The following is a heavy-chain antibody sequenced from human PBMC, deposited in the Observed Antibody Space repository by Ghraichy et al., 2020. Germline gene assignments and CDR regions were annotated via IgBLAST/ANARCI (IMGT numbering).Heavy chain of an antibody. CDR1: GGSVSSGYYH. V-gene: IGHV4-61*01. J-gene: IGHJ4*02. Sequence: SETLSLTCTVSGGSVSSGYYHWSWIRQPPGKGLEWIGYISNSGRTTYNPSLKRRVTISVDTSKHQFSLKLISVTAADTAVYYCASVTGDFWSGYYPPNAFDYWGQGTLVTVSS. D-gene: IGHD3-3*01. CDR2: ISNSGRT. CDR3: ASVTGDFWSGYYPPNAFDY.